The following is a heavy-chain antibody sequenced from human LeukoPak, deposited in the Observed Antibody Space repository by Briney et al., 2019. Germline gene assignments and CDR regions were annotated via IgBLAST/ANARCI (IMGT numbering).Heavy chain of an antibody. J-gene: IGHJ3*02. Sequence: SETLSLTCTVSGGSISSSSYYWGWIRQPPGKGLEWIGSIYYSGSTYYNPSLKSRVTISVDTSKNQFSLKLSSVTAADTAVYYCARRFRLVAFDIWGQGTMVTVSS. CDR3: ARRFRLVAFDI. D-gene: IGHD6-19*01. CDR2: IYYSGST. V-gene: IGHV4-39*01. CDR1: GGSISSSSYY.